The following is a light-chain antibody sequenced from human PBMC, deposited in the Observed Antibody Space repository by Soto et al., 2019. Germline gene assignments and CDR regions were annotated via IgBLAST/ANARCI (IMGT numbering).Light chain of an antibody. V-gene: IGKV3-20*01. Sequence: EIVLTQSPGTLSLSPGERATLSCRASQSVSSSYLAWYQQKPGQAPRLLIYGASSRATGIPDRFSGSGSGTDFTLTISRLXPEDFAVYYCQQYGSSPLITFGPGTKVDTK. CDR1: QSVSSSY. CDR3: QQYGSSPLIT. J-gene: IGKJ3*01. CDR2: GAS.